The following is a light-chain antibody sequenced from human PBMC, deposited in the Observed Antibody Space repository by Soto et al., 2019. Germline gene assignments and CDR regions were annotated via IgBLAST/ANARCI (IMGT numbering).Light chain of an antibody. CDR2: DAS. CDR3: QQYDNLPIT. Sequence: DIQMTQSPSTLSVSVGDRVTITCRACQSISSWLAWYQQKPGKAPKLLIYDASNLETGVPSRFSGSGSGTDFTFTISSLQPEDIATYYCQQYDNLPITFGQGTRLE. CDR1: QSISSW. V-gene: IGKV1-33*01. J-gene: IGKJ5*01.